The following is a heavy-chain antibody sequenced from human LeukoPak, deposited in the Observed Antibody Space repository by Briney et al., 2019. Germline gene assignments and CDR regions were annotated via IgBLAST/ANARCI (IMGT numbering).Heavy chain of an antibody. CDR1: GGSISSYY. V-gene: IGHV4-59*08. D-gene: IGHD3-22*01. CDR3: ARLLHWDYYDSSGYYDY. J-gene: IGHJ4*02. CDR2: IYYSGST. Sequence: SETLSLTCTVSGGSISSYYWSWIRQPPGKGLEWIGYIYYSGSTNYNPSLKSRVTISVDTSKNQFSPKLSSVTAADTAVYYCARLLHWDYYDSSGYYDYWGQGTLVTVSS.